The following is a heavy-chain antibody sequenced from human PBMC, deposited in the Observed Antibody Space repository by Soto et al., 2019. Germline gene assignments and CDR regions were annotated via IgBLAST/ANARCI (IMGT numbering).Heavy chain of an antibody. CDR2: ISGSGGST. J-gene: IGHJ2*01. CDR3: AKDDGGLPIWYFDL. Sequence: EVQLLESGGGLVQPGGSLRLSCAASGFTFDSYAMTWVRQAPGKGLEWVSAISGSGGSTYYADSVKGRFTISRDNSKTMLYLQMSSLRAEDTAVYYCAKDDGGLPIWYFDLWGRGSLVTVSS. D-gene: IGHD3-16*01. CDR1: GFTFDSYA. V-gene: IGHV3-23*01.